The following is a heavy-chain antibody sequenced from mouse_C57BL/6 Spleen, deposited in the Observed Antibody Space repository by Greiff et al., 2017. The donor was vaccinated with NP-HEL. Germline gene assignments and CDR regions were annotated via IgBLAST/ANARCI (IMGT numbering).Heavy chain of an antibody. J-gene: IGHJ2*01. D-gene: IGHD1-1*01. CDR2: ISSGSSSI. CDR1: GFTFSDYG. V-gene: IGHV5-17*01. CDR3: AWCPTVPALDS. Sequence: EVQLVESGGGLVKPGGSLKLSCAASGFTFSDYGMHWVRQAPEKGLEWVAYISSGSSSIYYADTVKGRFTISSDNAKNTLFLQMTRLRPQDTAMYYCAWCPTVPALDSWGQGATLTVSS.